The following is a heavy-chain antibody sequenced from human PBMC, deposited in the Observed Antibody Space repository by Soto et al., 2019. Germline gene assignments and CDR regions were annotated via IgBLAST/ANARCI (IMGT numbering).Heavy chain of an antibody. J-gene: IGHJ6*03. V-gene: IGHV3-15*01. CDR3: TTLDIVVVVAALYYYYMDV. CDR1: GFTFSNAW. Sequence: EVQLVESGGGLVKPGGSLRLSCAASGFTFSNAWMSWVRQAPGKGLEWVGRIKSKTDGGTTDYAAPVKGRFTISRDDSKNTPYLQMNSLKTEDTAVYYCTTLDIVVVVAALYYYYMDVWGKGTTVTVSS. D-gene: IGHD2-15*01. CDR2: IKSKTDGGTT.